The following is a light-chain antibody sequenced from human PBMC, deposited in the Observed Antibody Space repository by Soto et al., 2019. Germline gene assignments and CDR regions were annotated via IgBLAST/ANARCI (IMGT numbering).Light chain of an antibody. Sequence: EIVMTQSPATLSVSPGERATLSCRASQSVSSNLAWYQQKPGQAPRLLIYGASTRATGIPARFSGSGAGTEFSITISSLQSEDFAVYYCQQYYNWPPVYTFGQGTKLEI. V-gene: IGKV3-15*01. CDR3: QQYYNWPPVYT. CDR1: QSVSSN. J-gene: IGKJ2*01. CDR2: GAS.